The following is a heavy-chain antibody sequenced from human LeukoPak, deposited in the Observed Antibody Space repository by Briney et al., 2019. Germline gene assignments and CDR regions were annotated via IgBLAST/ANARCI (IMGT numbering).Heavy chain of an antibody. CDR2: INPNSGGT. CDR3: ARLWGYHDSFDI. Sequence: ASVKVSCKASGYTFTGYYMHWVRQAPGQGLEWMGWINPNSGGTNYAQKFQGRVTMTRDTSISTAYMELSRPTSDDTAFYYCARLWGYHDSFDIWGQGTMVTVSS. V-gene: IGHV1-2*02. D-gene: IGHD2-15*01. CDR1: GYTFTGYY. J-gene: IGHJ3*02.